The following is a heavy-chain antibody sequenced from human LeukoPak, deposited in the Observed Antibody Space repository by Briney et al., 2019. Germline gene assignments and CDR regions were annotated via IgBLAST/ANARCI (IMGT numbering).Heavy chain of an antibody. Sequence: PSETLSLTCTVSGGSISSYYWSWIRQPPGKGLEWMGYIYYSGSTNYNPSLKSRVTISVDTSKNQFSLKLSSVTAADTAVYYGASTIAADTFYYYCYYMDVWGKGTTVTVSS. CDR1: GGSISSYY. CDR2: IYYSGST. V-gene: IGHV4-59*01. J-gene: IGHJ6*03. CDR3: ASTIAADTFYYYCYYMDV. D-gene: IGHD6-13*01.